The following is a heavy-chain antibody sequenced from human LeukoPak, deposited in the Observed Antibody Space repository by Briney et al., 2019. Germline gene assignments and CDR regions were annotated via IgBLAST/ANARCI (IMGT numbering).Heavy chain of an antibody. V-gene: IGHV4-34*01. CDR3: ARGVRGSSWYANNWFDP. J-gene: IGHJ5*02. CDR2: INHSGST. CDR1: GGSFSGYY. Sequence: SETLSLTCAVYGGSFSGYYWSWIRQPPGKGLEWIGEINHSGSTNYNPSLKSRVTISVDTPKNQFSLKLSSVTAADTAVYYCARGVRGSSWYANNWFDPWGQGTLVTVSS. D-gene: IGHD6-13*01.